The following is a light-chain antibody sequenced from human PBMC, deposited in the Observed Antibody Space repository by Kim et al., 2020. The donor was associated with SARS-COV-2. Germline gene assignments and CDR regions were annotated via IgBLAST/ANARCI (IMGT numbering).Light chain of an antibody. V-gene: IGKV3-11*01. CDR2: DTF. CDR1: QSVSNY. CDR3: QQRSYWPLT. J-gene: IGKJ4*01. Sequence: EIVLTQSPATLSLSPGERATLSCRASQSVSNYIAWYQQKPGQTPRLVIYDTFTRATGIPARFSGSGSGTDFTLTISSLEPEDFAVYYCQQRSYWPLTFGGGTKLEI.